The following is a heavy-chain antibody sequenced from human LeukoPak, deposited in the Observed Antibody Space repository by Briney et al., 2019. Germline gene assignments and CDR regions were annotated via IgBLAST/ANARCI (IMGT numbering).Heavy chain of an antibody. CDR3: VKESNGFDM. Sequence: GGCLRLSCAASGLTFSSYSMNWVRQAPGKGLEWVSVIGARGSFTHYADSVKGRFTISSDNSKNTLYLQMNCLRAEDTALYYCVKESNGFDMWGLGTMVTVSS. CDR2: IGARGSFT. V-gene: IGHV3-23*01. CDR1: GLTFSSYS. J-gene: IGHJ3*02.